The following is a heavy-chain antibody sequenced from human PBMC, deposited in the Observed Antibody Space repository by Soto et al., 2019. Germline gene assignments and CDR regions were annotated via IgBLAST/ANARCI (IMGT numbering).Heavy chain of an antibody. J-gene: IGHJ4*02. Sequence: GVLRLSCAASGFTFSTYSMNWVRQAPGKGLEWVSYISYGAGIIYYADSVKGRFTISRDDAKNSLYLQMNSLRDEDTAVYYCARDQGSGWENDYWGQGTMVTVSS. V-gene: IGHV3-48*02. CDR1: GFTFSTYS. CDR2: ISYGAGII. CDR3: ARDQGSGWENDY. D-gene: IGHD6-19*01.